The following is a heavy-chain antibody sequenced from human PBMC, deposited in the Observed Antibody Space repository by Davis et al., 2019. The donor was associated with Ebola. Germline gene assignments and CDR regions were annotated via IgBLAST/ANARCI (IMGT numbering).Heavy chain of an antibody. V-gene: IGHV3-7*01. CDR2: IKQDGSEK. J-gene: IGHJ4*02. D-gene: IGHD6-19*01. Sequence: GESLKISCAASGFTFSSYWMSWVRQAPGKGLEWVANIKQDGSEKYYVDSVKGRFTISRDNAKNSLYLQMNSLRAEDTAVYYCAREYQVRWLAGTNYFDYWGQGTLVTVSS. CDR3: AREYQVRWLAGTNYFDY. CDR1: GFTFSSYW.